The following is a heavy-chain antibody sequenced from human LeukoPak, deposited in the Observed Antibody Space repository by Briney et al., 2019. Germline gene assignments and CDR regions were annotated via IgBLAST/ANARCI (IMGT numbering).Heavy chain of an antibody. V-gene: IGHV3-20*04. CDR1: GFTFDDSD. CDR2: INWNGGST. J-gene: IGHJ4*02. D-gene: IGHD2-2*01. CDR3: ARTVVPAAPPDY. Sequence: GGSLRLSCAASGFTFDDSDMSWVRHAPGKGLEWVSGINWNGGSTGYADSVKGRFTISRDNAKNSLYLQMNSLRAEDTALYYCARTVVPAAPPDYWGQGTLVTVSS.